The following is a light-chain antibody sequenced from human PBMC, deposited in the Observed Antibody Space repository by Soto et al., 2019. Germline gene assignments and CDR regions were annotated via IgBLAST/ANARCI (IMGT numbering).Light chain of an antibody. J-gene: IGLJ1*01. CDR2: GVS. CDR1: ISDIGGYNF. Sequence: QSVLTQPASVSGSPGQSITISCTGTISDIGGYNFISWYQHHPGKAPKLVIYGVSDRPSGVSNRFSGSKSGNTASLTISGLQAEDEADYYCNSYTSSNTRVFGTGTKLTVL. CDR3: NSYTSSNTRV. V-gene: IGLV2-14*01.